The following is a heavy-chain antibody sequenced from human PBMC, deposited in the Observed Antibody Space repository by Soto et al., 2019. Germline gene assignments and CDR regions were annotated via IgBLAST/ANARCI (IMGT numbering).Heavy chain of an antibody. Sequence: QVQLQESGPGLVKPSETLSLTCTVSGGSISSYYWSWIRQPPGKGLEWIGYIYYSGSTNYNPSLKGRVAISVDTSKNQFSLKLSSVAAADTAVYYCAREGRYCSGIGAAYYYYYYMDVWGKGTTVTVSS. J-gene: IGHJ6*03. CDR1: GGSISSYY. V-gene: IGHV4-59*01. D-gene: IGHD3-10*01. CDR3: AREGRYCSGIGAAYYYYYYMDV. CDR2: IYYSGST.